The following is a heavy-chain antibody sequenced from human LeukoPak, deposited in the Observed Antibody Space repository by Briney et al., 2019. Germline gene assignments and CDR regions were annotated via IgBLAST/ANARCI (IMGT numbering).Heavy chain of an antibody. D-gene: IGHD2-2*02. CDR1: GFAFSSYS. J-gene: IGHJ4*02. V-gene: IGHV3-21*01. CDR3: ASLMTFVTIPDY. CDR2: ITTSSSHV. Sequence: GGSLRLSCAASGFAFSSYSMNWIRQAPGKGLEWVSSITTSSSHVYYADSVKGRFTISRDNAKNSLYLQMNSLRAEDTAVYYCASLMTFVTIPDYWGQGTLVTVSS.